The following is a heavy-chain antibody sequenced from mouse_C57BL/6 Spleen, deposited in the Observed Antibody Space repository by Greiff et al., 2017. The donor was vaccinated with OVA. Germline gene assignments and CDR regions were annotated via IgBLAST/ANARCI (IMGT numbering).Heavy chain of an antibody. CDR2: ISHKANGSTT. V-gene: IGHV7-3*01. Sequence: EVKLQESGGGLVQPGGSLSLSCAASGFTFTDYYMSWVRQPPGKALEWLGFISHKANGSTTEYSASVKGRFTTSRDNSQSILYLQMNALRAEDSATYCCERNDYSWFAYWGQGTLVTVSA. CDR3: ERNDYSWFAY. J-gene: IGHJ3*01. CDR1: GFTFTDYY. D-gene: IGHD1-1*01.